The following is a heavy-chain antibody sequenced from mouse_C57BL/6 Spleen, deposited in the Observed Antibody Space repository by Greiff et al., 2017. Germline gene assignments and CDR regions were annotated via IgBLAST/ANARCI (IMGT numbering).Heavy chain of an antibody. D-gene: IGHD2-14*01. V-gene: IGHV1-69*01. CDR2: IDPSDSYT. CDR3: ARDYRYYFDY. Sequence: QVQLQQPGAELVMPGASVKLSCKASGYTFTSYWMHWVKQRPGQGLEWIGEIDPSDSYTNYNQKFKGKSTLTVDKSSSTAYMQLSSLTSEDSAVYYWARDYRYYFDYWGQGTTLTVSS. J-gene: IGHJ2*01. CDR1: GYTFTSYW.